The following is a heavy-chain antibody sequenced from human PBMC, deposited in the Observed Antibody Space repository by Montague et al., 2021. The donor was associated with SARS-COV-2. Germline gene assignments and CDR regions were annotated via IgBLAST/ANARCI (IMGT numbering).Heavy chain of an antibody. V-gene: IGHV4-4*02. Sequence: SETLSLTCAVSGASISNAFWRSRVRQPPGKGLEWIAEIHNSGGSNYNPSLASRATISLDYSKNQLSLMLSSVTAADTAVYYCASHPVWQQLITWGQGTLVSVSS. J-gene: IGHJ4*02. CDR2: IHNSGGS. D-gene: IGHD6-13*01. CDR1: GASISNAFW. CDR3: ASHPVWQQLIT.